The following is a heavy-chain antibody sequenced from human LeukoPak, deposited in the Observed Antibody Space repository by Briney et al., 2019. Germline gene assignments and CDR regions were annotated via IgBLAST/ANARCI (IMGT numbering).Heavy chain of an antibody. J-gene: IGHJ4*02. V-gene: IGHV3-74*01. CDR1: GFALSSYW. Sequence: GGSLRLSCAASGFALSSYWMHWVRQAPGKGLVWVSRINTDGSSTSYAGSVKGRFTISRDNAKNTLYLQMNSLRAEDTAVYYCARDGDYGGLDYWGQGTLVTVSS. D-gene: IGHD4-23*01. CDR2: INTDGSST. CDR3: ARDGDYGGLDY.